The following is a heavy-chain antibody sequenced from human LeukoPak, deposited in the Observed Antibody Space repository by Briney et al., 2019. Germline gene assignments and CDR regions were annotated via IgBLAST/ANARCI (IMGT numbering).Heavy chain of an antibody. J-gene: IGHJ5*01. CDR2: IYYRSST. D-gene: IGHD3-10*01. CDR1: GGSISSSSYY. V-gene: IGHV4-39*02. CDR3: ARDLLLWIGGESCYDS. Sequence: PSETLSLTCTVSGGSISSSSYYWGWIRQPPGEGLEWVGCIYYRSSTYYTPSVKGRFTISRDTSKNQLSLKLSSVTAADTAVYYCARDLLLWIGGESCYDSWGQGTLVTVSS.